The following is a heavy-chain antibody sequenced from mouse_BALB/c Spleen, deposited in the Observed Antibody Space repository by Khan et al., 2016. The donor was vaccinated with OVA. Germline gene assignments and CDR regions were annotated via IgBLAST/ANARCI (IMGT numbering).Heavy chain of an antibody. CDR1: GFSLTSYG. Sequence: QVPLKQSGPGLVAPSQSLSITCTVSGFSLTSYGVHWVRQPPGKGLEWLGVIWAGGSTTYNSALMSRLSISKDNSKSQVFLKMNSLQTDATAMYYCARLEDIWGQGTTLTVSS. V-gene: IGHV2-9*02. J-gene: IGHJ2*01. CDR2: IWAGGST. CDR3: ARLEDI.